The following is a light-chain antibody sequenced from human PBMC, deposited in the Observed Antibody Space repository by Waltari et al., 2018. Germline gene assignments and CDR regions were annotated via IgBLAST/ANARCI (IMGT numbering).Light chain of an antibody. CDR3: QQRSNWPGLT. CDR2: GAS. J-gene: IGKJ4*02. CDR1: QSVSNY. Sequence: EIVLTQSPATLSLSPGDRATLSCRASQSVSNYLAWYQQKPGQHPRLLIYGASNRAAGIPDRFSGSGSGTDFTLTISSLDTEDVAVYFCQQRSNWPGLTFGGGTKVEIK. V-gene: IGKV3-11*01.